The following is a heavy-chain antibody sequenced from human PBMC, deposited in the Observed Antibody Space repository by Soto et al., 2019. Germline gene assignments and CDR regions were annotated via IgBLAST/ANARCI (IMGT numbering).Heavy chain of an antibody. CDR3: ARGTGDDYGDHRAYNWFDP. J-gene: IGHJ5*02. V-gene: IGHV1-69*02. Sequence: QVQLVQSGAEVKKPGSSVKVSCKASGGTFSSYTISWVRQAPGQGLEWMGRIIPILGIANYAQKFQGRVTITADQSTSTAYMGLSSLRSEDTAVYYCARGTGDDYGDHRAYNWFDPWGQGTLGTVSS. CDR1: GGTFSSYT. CDR2: IIPILGIA. D-gene: IGHD4-17*01.